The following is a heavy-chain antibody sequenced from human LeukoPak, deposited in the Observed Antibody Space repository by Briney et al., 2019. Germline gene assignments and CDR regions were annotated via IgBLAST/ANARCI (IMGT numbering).Heavy chain of an antibody. V-gene: IGHV3-49*04. CDR1: GFTFGDYA. J-gene: IGHJ6*03. CDR2: IRSKAYGGTT. CDR3: TRDFRIYYYYYMDV. Sequence: GRSLRLSCTASGFTFGDYAMSWVRQAPGKGLEWVGFIRSKAYGGTTEYAASVKGRFTISRDDSKSIAYLQMNSLKTEDTAVYYCTRDFRIYYYYYMDVWGKGTTVTISS.